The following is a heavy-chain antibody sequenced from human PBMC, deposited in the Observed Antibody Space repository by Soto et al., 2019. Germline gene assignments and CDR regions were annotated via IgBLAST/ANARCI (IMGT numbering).Heavy chain of an antibody. CDR1: GFTFYNHG. Sequence: EVQLVESGGGLVQPGRSLRLSCVASGFTFYNHGMHWVRQAPGRGLEWVSGITWSSDSMGYADSVKGRFTISRDNAKNSLYLQMNNLRPEDTALYYCAKEDSGFSGYMDVWGKGTTVTVSS. CDR2: ITWSSDSM. J-gene: IGHJ6*03. V-gene: IGHV3-9*01. CDR3: AKEDSGFSGYMDV. D-gene: IGHD3-10*01.